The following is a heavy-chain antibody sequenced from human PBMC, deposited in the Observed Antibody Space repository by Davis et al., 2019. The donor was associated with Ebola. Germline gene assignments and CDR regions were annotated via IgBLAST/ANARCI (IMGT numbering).Heavy chain of an antibody. V-gene: IGHV1-46*01. CDR2: INPSAGYT. J-gene: IGHJ6*02. CDR1: GYTFSNYY. CDR3: ARDGPDYYGLDV. Sequence: ASVKVSCKASGYTFSNYYLHWVRQAPGQGLEWMGVINPSAGYTNYAQKFQGRVTITRDTSTSTVHLEVRRLRSEDTAVYYWARDGPDYYGLDVWGQGTAVAVSS.